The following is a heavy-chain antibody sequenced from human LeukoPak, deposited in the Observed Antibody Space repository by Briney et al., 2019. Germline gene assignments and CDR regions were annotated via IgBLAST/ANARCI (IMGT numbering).Heavy chain of an antibody. J-gene: IGHJ4*02. CDR3: AKGPPYYYGSGGYYNYFDN. V-gene: IGHV3-43*01. D-gene: IGHD3-10*01. Sequence: GGSLRLSCACCGFTFYDYTIHWVGQAPGKGLEWVSLISWDGGSTYYADSVKGRFTISRDNSKNSLYLQMNSLRTEDTALYYCAKGPPYYYGSGGYYNYFDNWGQGTLVTVSS. CDR2: ISWDGGST. CDR1: GFTFYDYT.